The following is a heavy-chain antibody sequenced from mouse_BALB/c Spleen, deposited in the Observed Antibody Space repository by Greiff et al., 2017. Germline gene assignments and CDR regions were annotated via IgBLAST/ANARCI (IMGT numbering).Heavy chain of an antibody. CDR1: VFPLTSYG. D-gene: IGHD2-4*01. J-gene: IGHJ4*01. V-gene: IGHV2-3*01. CDR2: IWGDGST. CDR3: AKDGYYDPMDY. Sequence: QVLLKDSGPGLVAPSPSLSITCTVSVFPLTSYGVSLVRQPPGNGLGWLGVIWGDGSTNYHSALISRLSISKDNSKSQVFLKLNSLQTDDTATYYCAKDGYYDPMDYWGQGTSVTVSS.